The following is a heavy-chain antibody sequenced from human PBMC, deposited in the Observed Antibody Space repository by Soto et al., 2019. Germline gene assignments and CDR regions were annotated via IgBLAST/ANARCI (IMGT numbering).Heavy chain of an antibody. D-gene: IGHD2-2*01. V-gene: IGHV1-18*01. CDR1: GYTFTNYG. J-gene: IGHJ4*02. Sequence: QVQLVQSGAEVKKPGASVKVSCKASGYTFTNYGISWVRQAPGQGLEWMGWISDYGGNTNYAQKRQGRVTMTTDRSTSRAYMELRSLSTDDTAVYYCAGDNLVPVAIGIDYWGQGTLVTVSS. CDR3: AGDNLVPVAIGIDY. CDR2: ISDYGGNT.